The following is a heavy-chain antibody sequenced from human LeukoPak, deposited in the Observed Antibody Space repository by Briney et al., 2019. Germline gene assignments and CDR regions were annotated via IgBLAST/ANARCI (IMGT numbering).Heavy chain of an antibody. Sequence: PGGSLRLSCAASGFTFSSYAMNWVRQAPGKGLEWVSGISGSGGTTYYVDSVKGRFTVSRDNSKNMLYLEMNSLRAEDTAVYYCAKDRAVIPRDYYSGLDVWGQGTTVTVSS. D-gene: IGHD3-16*02. CDR1: GFTFSSYA. J-gene: IGHJ6*02. V-gene: IGHV3-23*01. CDR3: AKDRAVIPRDYYSGLDV. CDR2: ISGSGGTT.